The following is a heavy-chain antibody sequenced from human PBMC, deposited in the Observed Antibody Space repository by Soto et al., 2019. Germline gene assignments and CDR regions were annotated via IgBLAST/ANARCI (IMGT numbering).Heavy chain of an antibody. V-gene: IGHV1-69*13. Sequence: SVKVSGKASGGTFYTYTFSWVRQAPGQGLEWMGSITPIYPTTNYAEKFQGRLTVTADGSTNTAYMELNSLTSEDTAVYYCARIPRYSFPTSDDLDSWGQGTLVTVSS. CDR2: ITPIYPTT. CDR1: GGTFYTYT. CDR3: ARIPRYSFPTSDDLDS. J-gene: IGHJ4*02. D-gene: IGHD5-18*01.